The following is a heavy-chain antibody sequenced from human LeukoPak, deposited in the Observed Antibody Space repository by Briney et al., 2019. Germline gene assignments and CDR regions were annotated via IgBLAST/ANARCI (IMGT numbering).Heavy chain of an antibody. Sequence: GGSLRLSCAASGFIFSSYSMNWVRQAPGKGLEWVSYISSSSSTIYYADSVKGRFTISRDNAKNSLYLQMNSLRAEDTAVYYCARVGGYCSSTSCLASWGQGTLVTVSS. V-gene: IGHV3-48*01. D-gene: IGHD2-2*01. CDR1: GFIFSSYS. CDR3: ARVGGYCSSTSCLAS. J-gene: IGHJ5*02. CDR2: ISSSSSTI.